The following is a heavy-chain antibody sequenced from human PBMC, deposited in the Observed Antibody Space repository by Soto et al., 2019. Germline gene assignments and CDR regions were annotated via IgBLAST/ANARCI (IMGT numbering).Heavy chain of an antibody. CDR1: GGSFSGHY. D-gene: IGHD3-9*01. CDR2: INDRGSI. J-gene: IGHJ2*01. CDR3: ARESHDILTGPPWVWYFDL. Sequence: QVQLQQWGAGPLRPLETLSLTCGVSGGSFSGHYWAWIRQSPGKGLEWIGEINDRGSINYSPSLKSRVSISVDTSKIHYSLNLRSVTAADTAVYYCARESHDILTGPPWVWYFDLWGRGTLVTVSS. V-gene: IGHV4-34*01.